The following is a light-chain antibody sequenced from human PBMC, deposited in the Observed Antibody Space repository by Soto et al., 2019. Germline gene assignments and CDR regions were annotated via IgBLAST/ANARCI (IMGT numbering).Light chain of an antibody. Sequence: EIVMTRSPATLSVPPGERATLSCRASQSLSNNLAWYRQKPGQAPRLLIYGTSTRAAGIPARFSASGSGTEFTLTISSMQSEDFALYFCQQYNNWPPTFGQGTKVDIK. CDR2: GTS. CDR1: QSLSNN. V-gene: IGKV3-15*01. J-gene: IGKJ1*01. CDR3: QQYNNWPPT.